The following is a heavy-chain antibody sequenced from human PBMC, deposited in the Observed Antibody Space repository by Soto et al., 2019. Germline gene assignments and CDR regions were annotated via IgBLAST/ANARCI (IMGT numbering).Heavy chain of an antibody. CDR1: GYSFTSYW. CDR2: IYPGDSDT. CDR3: ARQYQYYESGGYLIGSGFDY. V-gene: IGHV5-51*01. Sequence: EVQLVQSGAEVKKPGESLKISCKGSGYSFTSYWIGWVRQMSGKGLEWMGIIYPGDSDTRYSPSFQGQVTISADKSISPAYLQWSSLKASDTAMYYCARQYQYYESGGYLIGSGFDYRGQGTLVTVSS. D-gene: IGHD3-22*01. J-gene: IGHJ4*02.